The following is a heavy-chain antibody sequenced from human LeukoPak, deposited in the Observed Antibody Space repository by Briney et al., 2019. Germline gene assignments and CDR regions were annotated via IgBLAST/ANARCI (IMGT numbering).Heavy chain of an antibody. CDR1: GGSISSSSYY. J-gene: IGHJ4*02. V-gene: IGHV4-39*02. CDR2: IYYSGST. D-gene: IGHD3-3*01. CDR3: ARERGSHYDFWSGYATNY. Sequence: PSETLSLTCTVSGGSISSSSYYWGWIRQPPGKGLEWIGSIYYSGSTYYNPSLKSRVTISVDTSKNQFSLKLSSVTAADTAVYYCARERGSHYDFWSGYATNYWGQGTLVTVSS.